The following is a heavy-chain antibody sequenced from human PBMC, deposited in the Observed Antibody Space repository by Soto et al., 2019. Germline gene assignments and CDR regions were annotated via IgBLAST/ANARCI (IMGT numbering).Heavy chain of an antibody. CDR1: GGTFSSYS. Sequence: QVQLVQSGAEVKKPGSSVKVSCKASGGTFSSYSINWVRQAPGQGLEWMGEIIPIFGTANYAQKFQGRVTIAADESTSTAYMELSSLRSEYTAVYCCAIDGGRHSGGIDYWGQGTLVSVSS. J-gene: IGHJ4*02. CDR2: IIPIFGTA. CDR3: AIDGGRHSGGIDY. V-gene: IGHV1-69*01. D-gene: IGHD1-26*01.